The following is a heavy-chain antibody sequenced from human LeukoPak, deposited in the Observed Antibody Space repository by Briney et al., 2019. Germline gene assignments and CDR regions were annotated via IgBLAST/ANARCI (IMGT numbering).Heavy chain of an antibody. J-gene: IGHJ4*02. D-gene: IGHD1/OR15-1a*01. CDR2: INKDGGEK. CDR3: ARDPGRTGFDY. V-gene: IGHV3-7*03. CDR1: GFTFSSYW. Sequence: GGSLRLSCAASGFTFSSYWMSWVRQAPGKGLEWVANINKDGGEKYYVDSVKGRFTISRDNAKNSLYLRMTSLRAEDTAVYYCARDPGRTGFDYWGQGTLVTVSS.